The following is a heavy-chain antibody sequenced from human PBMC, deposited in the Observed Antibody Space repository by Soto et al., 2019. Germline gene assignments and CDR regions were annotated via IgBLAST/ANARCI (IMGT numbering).Heavy chain of an antibody. V-gene: IGHV3-23*01. Sequence: PGGSLRLSCAASGFTFSSYAMSWVRQAPGKGLEWVSAISGSGGSTYYADSVKGRFTISRDNSKNTLYLQMNSLGAEDTAVYYCAKDRRLLRFLEWLSQIAFDIWGQGTMVT. CDR3: AKDRRLLRFLEWLSQIAFDI. CDR1: GFTFSSYA. J-gene: IGHJ3*02. D-gene: IGHD3-3*01. CDR2: ISGSGGST.